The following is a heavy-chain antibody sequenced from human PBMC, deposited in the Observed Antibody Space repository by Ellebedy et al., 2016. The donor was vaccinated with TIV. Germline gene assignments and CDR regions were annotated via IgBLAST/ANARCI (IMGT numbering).Heavy chain of an antibody. J-gene: IGHJ4*02. CDR2: IYPGDSDT. D-gene: IGHD4-17*01. CDR3: ARRRTTVDNFDY. Sequence: GESLKISCKGSGYSFTRYWIGWVRQMPGKGLEWMGIIYPGDSDTRYSPSFQGQVTISADKSISNAYLHWSSLKASDTSMYYCARRRTTVDNFDYWGQGTLVTVSS. V-gene: IGHV5-51*01. CDR1: GYSFTRYW.